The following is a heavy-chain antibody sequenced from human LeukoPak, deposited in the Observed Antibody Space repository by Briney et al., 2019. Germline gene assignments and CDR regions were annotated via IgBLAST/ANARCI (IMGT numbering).Heavy chain of an antibody. D-gene: IGHD1-26*01. CDR1: GFTFSSYG. CDR3: ARSSGSSFDY. V-gene: IGHV3-33*01. Sequence: GGSLRLSCAASGFTFSSYGMHWVRQAPGKGLDWVAAIWYDGSDKYYADYVKGRLTISRDNSKTTMYLQMNSLRAEDRAVYYCARSSGSSFDYWGQGTLVTVSS. CDR2: IWYDGSDK. J-gene: IGHJ4*02.